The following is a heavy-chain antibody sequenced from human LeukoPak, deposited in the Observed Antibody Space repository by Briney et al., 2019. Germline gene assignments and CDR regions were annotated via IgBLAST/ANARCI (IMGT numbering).Heavy chain of an antibody. J-gene: IGHJ5*02. CDR3: ARLGHKWFGGVGRWFDP. CDR1: GYSFTSYW. CDR2: IYPGDSDT. Sequence: GESLKISCKGSGYSFTSYWIGWVRQMPGKGLGWMGIIYPGDSDTRYSPSFQGQVTISADKSISTAYLQWSSLKASDTAMYYCARLGHKWFGGVGRWFDPWGQGTLVTVSS. D-gene: IGHD3-10*01. V-gene: IGHV5-51*01.